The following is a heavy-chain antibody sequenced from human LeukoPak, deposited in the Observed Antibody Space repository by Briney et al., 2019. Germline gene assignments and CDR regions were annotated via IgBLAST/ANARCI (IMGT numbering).Heavy chain of an antibody. J-gene: IGHJ4*02. CDR1: GGSISSGGYS. CDR2: IYHSGST. V-gene: IGHV4-30-2*01. D-gene: IGHD3-10*01. CDR3: ARSKRITMVRGVITPGEFDY. Sequence: SQTLSLTCAVSGGSISSGGYSWSSIRQPPGKGLEWIGYIYHSGSTYYNPSLKSRVTISVDRSKNQFSLKLSSVTAADTAVYYCARSKRITMVRGVITPGEFDYWGQGTLVTVSS.